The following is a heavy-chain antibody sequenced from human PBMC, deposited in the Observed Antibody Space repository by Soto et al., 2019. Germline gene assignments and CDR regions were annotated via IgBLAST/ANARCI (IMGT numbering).Heavy chain of an antibody. V-gene: IGHV3-23*01. CDR2: ISGSGGST. J-gene: IGHJ6*02. CDR3: AKNTGARIAARYGMDV. CDR1: GFTFSSYA. D-gene: IGHD6-6*01. Sequence: GGSLRLSCAASGFTFSSYAMSWVRQAPGKGLEWVSAISGSGGSTYYADSVKGRFTISRDNSKNTLYLQMNSLRAEDTAVYYCAKNTGARIAARYGMDVWGQGTTVTAP.